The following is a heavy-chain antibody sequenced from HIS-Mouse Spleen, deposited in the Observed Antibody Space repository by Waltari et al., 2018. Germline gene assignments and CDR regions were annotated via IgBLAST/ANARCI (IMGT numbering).Heavy chain of an antibody. CDR1: GGSISSSSYY. J-gene: IGHJ2*01. V-gene: IGHV4-39*07. D-gene: IGHD6-13*01. Sequence: QLQLQESGPGLVKPSETLSLTCTVSGGSISSSSYYWGWIRQPPGKGLECIGSIYYSGSTYYNPSLKSRLTISVDTSKNQFSLKLSSVTAADTAVYYCAREIPYSSSWYDWYFDLWGRGTLVTVSS. CDR2: IYYSGST. CDR3: AREIPYSSSWYDWYFDL.